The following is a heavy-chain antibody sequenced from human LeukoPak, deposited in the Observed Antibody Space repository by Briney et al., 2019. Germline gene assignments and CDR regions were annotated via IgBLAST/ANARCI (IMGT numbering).Heavy chain of an antibody. J-gene: IGHJ4*02. CDR1: GGSIGSGSYY. D-gene: IGHD4-11*01. Sequence: PSQTLSLTCTVSGGSIGSGSYYWSWIRQPAGKGLEWIGRIYTSGSTNYNPSLKSRVTISVDTSKKQFSLKLSSVTAADTAVYYCARDEYSNNKIPGDYWGQGTLVTVSS. CDR2: IYTSGST. V-gene: IGHV4-61*02. CDR3: ARDEYSNNKIPGDY.